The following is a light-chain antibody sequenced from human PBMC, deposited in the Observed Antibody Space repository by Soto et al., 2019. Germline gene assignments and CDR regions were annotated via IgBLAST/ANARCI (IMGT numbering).Light chain of an antibody. CDR3: KVWDSSSDHVV. CDR1: NIGSKS. J-gene: IGLJ2*01. Sequence: SYELTQPPSVSVAPGKTARITCGGNNIGSKSVHWYQQKPGQAPVLVIYYDSDRPSGIHERFSGSNSGNTATLTISRVEAGDEADYYCKVWDSSSDHVVFGGGTQLTVL. CDR2: YDS. V-gene: IGLV3-21*04.